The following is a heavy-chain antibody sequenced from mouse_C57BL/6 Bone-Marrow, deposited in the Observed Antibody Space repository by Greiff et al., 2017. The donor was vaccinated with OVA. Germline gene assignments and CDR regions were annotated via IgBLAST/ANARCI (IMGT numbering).Heavy chain of an antibody. J-gene: IGHJ1*03. CDR2: INPSTGGT. V-gene: IGHV1-42*01. D-gene: IGHD1-1*01. CDR3: ARCPYYGSSRYFDV. Sequence: VQLQQFGPELVKPGASVKISCKASGYSFTGYYMNWVKQSPEKSLEWIGEINPSTGGTTYNQKFKAKATLTVDKSSSTAYMQLKSLTSEDSAVYYCARCPYYGSSRYFDVWGTGTTVTVSS. CDR1: GYSFTGYY.